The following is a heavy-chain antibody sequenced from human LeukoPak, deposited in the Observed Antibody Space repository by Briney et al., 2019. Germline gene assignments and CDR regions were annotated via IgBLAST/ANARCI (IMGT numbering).Heavy chain of an antibody. Sequence: GESLKISCKGSGYSFTSYWIGWVRQMPGKGLEWMGIFYPGDSDTRYSPSFQGQVTISADMSISTAYLQWSSLKASDTAMYYCARRRYCSSTSCPAGWFDPWGQGTLSPSPQ. V-gene: IGHV5-51*01. CDR3: ARRRYCSSTSCPAGWFDP. CDR2: FYPGDSDT. J-gene: IGHJ5*02. D-gene: IGHD2-2*01. CDR1: GYSFTSYW.